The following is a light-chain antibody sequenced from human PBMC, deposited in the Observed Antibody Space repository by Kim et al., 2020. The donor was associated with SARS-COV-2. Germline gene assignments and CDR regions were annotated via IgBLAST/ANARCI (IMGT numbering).Light chain of an antibody. CDR1: RSVSSSY. CDR2: GAS. CDR3: QQYGSSSYT. V-gene: IGKV3-20*01. J-gene: IGKJ2*01. Sequence: LSPVERATLSCRARRSVSSSYLAWYQQKPGQAPRLLIYGASSRATGIPDRFSGSGSGTDFTLTISRLEPEDFAVYYCQQYGSSSYTFGQGTKLEI.